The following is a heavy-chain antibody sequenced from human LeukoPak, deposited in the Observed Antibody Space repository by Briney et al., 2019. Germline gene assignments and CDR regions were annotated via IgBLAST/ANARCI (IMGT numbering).Heavy chain of an antibody. CDR1: GGSISNSY. Sequence: SETLSLTCTVSGGSISNSYWSWIRQPPGRGLEWIGDVSYSGTTHDNPSLKSRVIMSVDPSKNHFSLQLSSVTAADTAVYFCARLGYYDILTGYQHDAFDIWGLGTAVTVSS. CDR2: VSYSGTT. J-gene: IGHJ3*02. V-gene: IGHV4-59*08. D-gene: IGHD3-9*01. CDR3: ARLGYYDILTGYQHDAFDI.